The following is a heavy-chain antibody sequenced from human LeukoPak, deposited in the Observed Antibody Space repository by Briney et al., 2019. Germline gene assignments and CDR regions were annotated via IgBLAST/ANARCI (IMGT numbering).Heavy chain of an antibody. Sequence: GGSLRFSGAASGFTFSSYAMSGVRQAPGKGLKWVSAISGSGGSTYYADSVKGRFTISRDNSKNTLYLQMNSLRAEDTAVYYCAKSTPQGLQFLEWSGDYFDYWGQGTLVTVSS. CDR1: GFTFSSYA. V-gene: IGHV3-23*01. CDR2: ISGSGGST. D-gene: IGHD3-3*01. CDR3: AKSTPQGLQFLEWSGDYFDY. J-gene: IGHJ4*02.